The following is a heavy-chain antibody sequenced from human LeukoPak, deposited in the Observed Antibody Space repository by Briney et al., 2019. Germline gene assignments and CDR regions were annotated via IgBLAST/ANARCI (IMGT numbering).Heavy chain of an antibody. J-gene: IGHJ6*02. D-gene: IGHD6-6*01. CDR1: GFTFSSYS. V-gene: IGHV3-21*01. CDR3: ARDNGRSYSSSSPLYYYYGMDV. Sequence: PGGSLRLPCAASGFTFSSYSMNWVRQAPGKGLEWVSSISSSSSYIYYADSVKGRFTISRDNAKNSLYLQMNSLRAEDTAVYYCARDNGRSYSSSSPLYYYYGMDVWGQGTTVTVSS. CDR2: ISSSSSYI.